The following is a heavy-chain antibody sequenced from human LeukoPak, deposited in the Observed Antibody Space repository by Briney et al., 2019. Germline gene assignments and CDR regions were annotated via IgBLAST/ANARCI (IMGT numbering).Heavy chain of an antibody. CDR3: AKDIAAAGIAFDY. D-gene: IGHD6-13*01. V-gene: IGHV3-9*01. Sequence: PGGSLRLSCAASGFTFDDYAMHWVRQAPGKGLEWVSGISWNSGSIGYADSVKGRFTISRDNAKNSLYLQMNSLRAEDTALYYCAKDIAAAGIAFDYWGQGTLVTVSS. CDR1: GFTFDDYA. J-gene: IGHJ4*02. CDR2: ISWNSGSI.